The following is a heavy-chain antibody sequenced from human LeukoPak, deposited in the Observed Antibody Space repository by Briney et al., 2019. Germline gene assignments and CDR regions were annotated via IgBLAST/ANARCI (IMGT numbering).Heavy chain of an antibody. CDR2: IYYSGST. CDR3: ARHLGTD. CDR1: GGSISSSSYY. D-gene: IGHD3-16*01. Sequence: PSETLSLTCTVSGGSISSSSYYWGWIRQPPGKGLEWIGSIYYSGSTYYNPSLKSRVTISVDTSKNQFSLKLSSVTAADTAVYYCARHLGTDWGQGTLVTVSS. V-gene: IGHV4-39*01. J-gene: IGHJ4*02.